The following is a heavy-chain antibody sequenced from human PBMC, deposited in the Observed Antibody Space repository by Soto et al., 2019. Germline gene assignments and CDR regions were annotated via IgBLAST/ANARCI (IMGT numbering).Heavy chain of an antibody. V-gene: IGHV3-11*01. CDR3: ARFSGHDVFDI. D-gene: IGHD3-3*02. Sequence: QVQLVESGGGLVKPGGSLRLSCAASGFTFIDSYMSWIRQAPGKGLEWVSYISSSGTSTYYADSVKGRFTISRDNAENSLYLQMNRLRDEDTAVYFCARFSGHDVFDIWGQGTMVTVSS. CDR2: ISSSGTST. CDR1: GFTFIDSY. J-gene: IGHJ3*02.